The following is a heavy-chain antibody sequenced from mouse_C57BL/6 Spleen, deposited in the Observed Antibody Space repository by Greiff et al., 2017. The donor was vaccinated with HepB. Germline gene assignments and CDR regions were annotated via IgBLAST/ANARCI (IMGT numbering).Heavy chain of an antibody. V-gene: IGHV5-12*01. D-gene: IGHD4-1*01. J-gene: IGHJ1*03. CDR3: ARNENWEKYFDV. CDR1: GFTFSDYY. Sequence: EVMLVESGGGLVQPGGSLKLSCAASGFTFSDYYMYWVRQTPEKRLEWVAYISNGGGSTYYPDTVKGRFTISRDNAKNTLYLQMSRLKSEDTAMYYCARNENWEKYFDVWGTGTTVTVSS. CDR2: ISNGGGST.